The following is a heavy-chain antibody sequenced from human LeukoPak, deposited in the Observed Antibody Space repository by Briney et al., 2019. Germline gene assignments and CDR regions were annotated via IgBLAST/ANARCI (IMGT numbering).Heavy chain of an antibody. D-gene: IGHD5-12*01. V-gene: IGHV1-46*01. J-gene: IGHJ4*02. CDR2: INPSGGST. Sequence: ASVKVSCKASGYTFTSYGISWVRQAPGQGLEWMGIINPSGGSTSYAQKFQGRVTMTRDMSTSTVYMELSSLRSEDTAVYYCARDGIVATTYFDYWGQGTLVTVSS. CDR1: GYTFTSYG. CDR3: ARDGIVATTYFDY.